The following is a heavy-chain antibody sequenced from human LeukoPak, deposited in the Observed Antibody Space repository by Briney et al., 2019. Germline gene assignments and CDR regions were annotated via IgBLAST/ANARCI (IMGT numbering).Heavy chain of an antibody. Sequence: ASVKVSCKASGYTFTSYGISWMRQAPGQGLEWMGWISAYNGNTNYAQKLQGRVTMTTDTSTSTAYMELRSLRSDDTAVYYCARAQVVAATPIWFDPWGQGTLVTVSS. D-gene: IGHD2-15*01. CDR3: ARAQVVAATPIWFDP. CDR2: ISAYNGNT. J-gene: IGHJ5*02. V-gene: IGHV1-18*01. CDR1: GYTFTSYG.